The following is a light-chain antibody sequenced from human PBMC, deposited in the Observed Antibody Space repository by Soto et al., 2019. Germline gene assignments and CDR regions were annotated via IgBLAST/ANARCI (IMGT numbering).Light chain of an antibody. CDR3: QQYNSHLSYT. CDR1: QSINTW. J-gene: IGKJ2*01. CDR2: KAS. Sequence: DLQMTQSPSTLSASVGDRVTITCRASQSINTWLAWYQQKPGKAPKLLIYKASSLGSGVPSRFSGSGSGTDFTLTISSLQPDDFAIYYCQQYNSHLSYTFVQGTKLEIK. V-gene: IGKV1-5*03.